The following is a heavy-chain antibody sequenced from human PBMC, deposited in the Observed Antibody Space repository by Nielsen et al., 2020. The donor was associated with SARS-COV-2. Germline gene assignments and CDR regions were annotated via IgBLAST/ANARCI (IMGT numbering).Heavy chain of an antibody. J-gene: IGHJ6*02. D-gene: IGHD3-22*01. Sequence: VRQAPGKGLEWVSYISSSSSTIYYADSVKGRFTISRDNAKNSLYLQMNSLRAEDTAVYYCARIYYYDSSGYYPDYYYYGMDVWGQGTTVTVSS. V-gene: IGHV3-48*04. CDR2: ISSSSSTI. CDR3: ARIYYYDSSGYYPDYYYYGMDV.